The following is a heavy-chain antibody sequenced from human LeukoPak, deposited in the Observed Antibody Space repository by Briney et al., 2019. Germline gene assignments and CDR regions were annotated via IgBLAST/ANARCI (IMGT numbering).Heavy chain of an antibody. J-gene: IGHJ3*01. CDR3: ARDYGGNSFAFDF. D-gene: IGHD4-23*01. CDR1: GFTFSSYA. Sequence: GGSLRLSCAASGFTFSSYAMSWVRQAPGKGLEWVSAISGSGGSTYYADSVKGRFTISRDNSKNTLYLQMNSLRAEDTAVYYCARDYGGNSFAFDFWGQGTMVTVSS. V-gene: IGHV3-23*01. CDR2: ISGSGGST.